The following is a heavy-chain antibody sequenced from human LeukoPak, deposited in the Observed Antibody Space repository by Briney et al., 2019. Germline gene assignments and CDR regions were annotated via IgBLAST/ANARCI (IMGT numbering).Heavy chain of an antibody. D-gene: IGHD3-10*01. Sequence: GGSLRLSCAASGFTFSSYGMHWVRQAPGKGLDWVGVTWFDGSNRYYADSVKGRFTISRDNSKNTLYLQMSSLRAEDTAVYYCVKPVLLWFGEPYFDYWGQGTLVTVSS. J-gene: IGHJ4*02. CDR1: GFTFSSYG. CDR2: TWFDGSNR. V-gene: IGHV3-30*02. CDR3: VKPVLLWFGEPYFDY.